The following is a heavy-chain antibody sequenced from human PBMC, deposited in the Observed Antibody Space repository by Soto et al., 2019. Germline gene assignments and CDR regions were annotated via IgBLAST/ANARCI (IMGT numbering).Heavy chain of an antibody. V-gene: IGHV3-23*01. Sequence: EVQLLESGGGLVQPGGSLRLSCAASGFTFSSYAMNWVRQAPGMGLEWVSTISGRGSNTYYADSVKGRFTISRDNSKNTLYLEMNSRRVEDTAVYDCVKDLGLRGGGWFDPWGQGTLVTVSS. J-gene: IGHJ5*02. D-gene: IGHD4-17*01. CDR2: ISGRGSNT. CDR1: GFTFSSYA. CDR3: VKDLGLRGGGWFDP.